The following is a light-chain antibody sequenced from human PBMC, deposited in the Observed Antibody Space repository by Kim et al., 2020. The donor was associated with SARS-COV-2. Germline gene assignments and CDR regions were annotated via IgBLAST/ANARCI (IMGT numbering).Light chain of an antibody. CDR2: AAS. CDR1: QGIWIS. CDR3: NESNILPRT. V-gene: IGKV3-11*01. J-gene: IGKJ4*01. Sequence: GERDSLSWRASQGIWISLAWYQHRPGLAPSLLFYAASNPAGGIPARFGGIGSGTDFTLTFTRLEPEDFALYYCNESNILPRTFGGGTKVDIK.